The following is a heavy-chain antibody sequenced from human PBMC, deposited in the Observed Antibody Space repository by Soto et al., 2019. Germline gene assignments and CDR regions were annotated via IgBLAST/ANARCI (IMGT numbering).Heavy chain of an antibody. Sequence: QVQLVESGGGVVQPGRSLRLSCAASGFTFSSYGMHWVRQAPGKGLEWVAVISYDGSNKYYADSVKGRFTISRDNSKNTLYLQMYSLRAEDTAVYYCGTGTYYWGQGTLVTVSS. V-gene: IGHV3-30*03. D-gene: IGHD1-7*01. CDR2: ISYDGSNK. J-gene: IGHJ4*02. CDR3: GTGTYY. CDR1: GFTFSSYG.